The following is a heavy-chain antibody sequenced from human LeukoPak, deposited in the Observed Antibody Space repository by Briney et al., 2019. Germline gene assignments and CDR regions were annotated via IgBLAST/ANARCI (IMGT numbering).Heavy chain of an antibody. CDR1: GFTFSSYS. Sequence: GGSLRLSCAASGFTFSSYSMNWVRQAPGKGLEWVSYISSSSSTIYYADSVKGRFTISRDNAKNSLYLQMNSLRAEDTAVYYCARDAGLYSNSWYFDYWGQGTLVTVSS. J-gene: IGHJ4*02. CDR3: ARDAGLYSNSWYFDY. V-gene: IGHV3-48*01. CDR2: ISSSSSTI. D-gene: IGHD6-13*01.